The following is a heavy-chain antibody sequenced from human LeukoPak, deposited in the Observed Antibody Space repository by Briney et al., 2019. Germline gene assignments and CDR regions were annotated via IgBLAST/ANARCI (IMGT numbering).Heavy chain of an antibody. CDR3: ASDSFYDSGGYFYY. CDR1: GGSFSSYY. CDR2: IDHSGST. V-gene: IGHV4-59*12. J-gene: IGHJ4*02. D-gene: IGHD3-22*01. Sequence: SEALSLTCTVSGGSFSSYYWTWIRQPPGKGLEWVGYIDHSGSTHYHPSLKSRVSISSDTSKNQFSLKLSSVTAADTAMYYCASDSFYDSGGYFYYWGQGTLVTVSS.